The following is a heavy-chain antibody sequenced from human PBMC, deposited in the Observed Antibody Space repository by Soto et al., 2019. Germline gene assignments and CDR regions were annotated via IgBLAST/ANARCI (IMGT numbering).Heavy chain of an antibody. Sequence: QVQLQQWGAGLLKPSETLSLTCAVYGGSFSGYYWSWIRQPPGKGLEWIGEINHSGSTNYNPSLKSRVTISVETSKNQLSLKLSSVTAADTAVYYCARVRGWYDPFDYWGQGTLVTVSS. V-gene: IGHV4-34*01. CDR1: GGSFSGYY. CDR3: ARVRGWYDPFDY. J-gene: IGHJ4*02. D-gene: IGHD6-19*01. CDR2: INHSGST.